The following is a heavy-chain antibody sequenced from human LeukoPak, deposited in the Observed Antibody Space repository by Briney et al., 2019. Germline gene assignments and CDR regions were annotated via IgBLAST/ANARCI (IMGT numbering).Heavy chain of an antibody. D-gene: IGHD6-13*01. Sequence: PGGSLRLSCAASGFTFSSFGMHWVRQAPGKGLEWVAFIRNDGSTKYYADSVKGRFTISRDNSKNTLYLQMNSLRAEDTAVYYCARGMYSSSWDTPGYFDYWGQGTLVTVSS. CDR3: ARGMYSSSWDTPGYFDY. CDR1: GFTFSSFG. CDR2: IRNDGSTK. V-gene: IGHV3-30*02. J-gene: IGHJ4*02.